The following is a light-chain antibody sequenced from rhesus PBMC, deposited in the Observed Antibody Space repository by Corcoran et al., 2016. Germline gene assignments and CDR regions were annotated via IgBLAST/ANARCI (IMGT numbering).Light chain of an antibody. CDR2: AAS. Sequence: DIQMTQSPSSLSASVGDRVTVTCRASQGINKELSWYQQQPGKAPTLLIYAASSLPTGVSSRFSGSGTGQNYTLTISSLQPEDGATYYCLQDYTTPWTFGQGTKVEIK. CDR1: QGINKE. CDR3: LQDYTTPWT. V-gene: IGKV1-94*01. J-gene: IGKJ1*01.